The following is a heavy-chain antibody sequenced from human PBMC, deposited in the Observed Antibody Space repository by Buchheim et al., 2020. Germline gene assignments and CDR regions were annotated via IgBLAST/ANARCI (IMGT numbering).Heavy chain of an antibody. Sequence: QVQLVESGGGVVQPGTSLGLSCAASGFTFSTYTLHWVRQAPGKGLEWVAAISYDGSHKYYADSVKGRFTISRDNSKNTLYLQMNSLRNEDTAMYYCASLGGDGYWGQGTL. CDR3: ASLGGDGY. CDR2: ISYDGSHK. V-gene: IGHV3-30*04. CDR1: GFTFSTYT. J-gene: IGHJ4*02. D-gene: IGHD3-16*01.